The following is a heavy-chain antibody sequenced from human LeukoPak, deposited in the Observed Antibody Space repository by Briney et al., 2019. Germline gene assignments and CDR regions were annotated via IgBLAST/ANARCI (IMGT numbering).Heavy chain of an antibody. CDR3: SREAAAVGLAVRWFEP. Sequence: SETLSLTCTIPGDSISSGGYSWSWIRQPPGKGQECLGYIYYSGSTYYHPSLHSQRTKTVDQTKHQFSLTLSSVTAPESPVYYCSREAAAVGLAVRWFEPWGQGTLVTVSS. CDR1: GDSISSGGYS. V-gene: IGHV4-31*01. J-gene: IGHJ5*02. D-gene: IGHD6-13*01. CDR2: IYYSGST.